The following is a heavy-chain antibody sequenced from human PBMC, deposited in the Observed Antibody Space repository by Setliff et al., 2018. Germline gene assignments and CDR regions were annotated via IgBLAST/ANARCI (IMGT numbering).Heavy chain of an antibody. CDR1: GGTFNSYA. CDR2: IIPIFGSA. V-gene: IGHV1-69*13. CDR3: ARGSVEYSRGWYYFDY. J-gene: IGHJ4*02. D-gene: IGHD6-19*01. Sequence: GASVKVSCKASGGTFNSYAISWVRQAPGQGLEWMGGIIPIFGSANCARKFQGRVTVTADESTSTAYMELSSLRSEDTAVYYCARGSVEYSRGWYYFDYWAQGTLVTVSS.